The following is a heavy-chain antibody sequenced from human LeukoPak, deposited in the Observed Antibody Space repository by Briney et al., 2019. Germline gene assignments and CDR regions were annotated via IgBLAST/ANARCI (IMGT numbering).Heavy chain of an antibody. D-gene: IGHD5-18*01. CDR2: ISSNGGST. CDR1: GFTFSSYA. CDR3: VKGGTAMVTSFDC. Sequence: PGGSLRLSCSASGFTFSSYAMHWVRHAPGRGLEYVSGISSNGGSTYYADSVEGRFAISRDNSKNTLYLQMSSLRAEDTAVYYCVKGGTAMVTSFDCWGQGTLVTVSS. V-gene: IGHV3-64D*06. J-gene: IGHJ4*02.